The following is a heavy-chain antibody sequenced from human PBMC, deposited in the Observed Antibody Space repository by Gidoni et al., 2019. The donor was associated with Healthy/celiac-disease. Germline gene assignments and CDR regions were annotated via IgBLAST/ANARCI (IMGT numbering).Heavy chain of an antibody. CDR3: ASFYDYIWGSYRPPIDY. Sequence: EVQLVESGGGVVQPGGSLRLSCAASGFTFADYAMHWVRQAPGKGLEWVSLISGDGGSTYYADSVKGRFTISRDNSKNSLYLQMNSLRTEDTALYYCASFYDYIWGSYRPPIDYWGQGTLVTVSS. CDR1: GFTFADYA. D-gene: IGHD3-16*02. J-gene: IGHJ4*02. CDR2: ISGDGGST. V-gene: IGHV3-43*02.